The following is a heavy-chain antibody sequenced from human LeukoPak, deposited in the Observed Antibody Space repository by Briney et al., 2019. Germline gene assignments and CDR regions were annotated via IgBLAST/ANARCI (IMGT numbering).Heavy chain of an antibody. Sequence: GVSLRLSCAASGFTFSTYSMNWVRQAPGRGLEWVSSISSTSSYIYYADSVKGRFTISRDNAKNSLYLQMNSLRVEDTAVYYCAKSGGQQLVAAYGMDVWGQGTTVTVSS. V-gene: IGHV3-21*01. CDR1: GFTFSTYS. D-gene: IGHD6-13*01. J-gene: IGHJ6*02. CDR3: AKSGGQQLVAAYGMDV. CDR2: ISSTSSYI.